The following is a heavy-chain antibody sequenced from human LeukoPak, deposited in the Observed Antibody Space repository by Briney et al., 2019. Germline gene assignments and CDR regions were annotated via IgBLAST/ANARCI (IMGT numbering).Heavy chain of an antibody. CDR3: AKAGEVRILTGPLGY. CDR1: GFTFSSYA. CDR2: ISGSGGST. J-gene: IGHJ4*02. D-gene: IGHD3-9*01. Sequence: GGSLRLSCAASGFTFSSYAMSWVRQAPGKGLEWVSAISGSGGSTYYADSVKGRFTISRDNSKNTLYLQMNSLRAEDTAVYYCAKAGEVRILTGPLGYWGQGTLVTVSS. V-gene: IGHV3-23*01.